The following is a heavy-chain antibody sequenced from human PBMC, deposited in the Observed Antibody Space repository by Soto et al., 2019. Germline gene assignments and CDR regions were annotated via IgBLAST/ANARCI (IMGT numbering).Heavy chain of an antibody. Sequence: QVQLVQSGAEVKKPGASVKVSCKASGYTFTSYYMHWVRQAPGQGLEWMGIINPSGGSTSYAQKFQGRVTMTRDTSTSTVYMELSSLRSEDTAVYYCVRVGGEDAFDIWGQGTMVTVSS. CDR1: GYTFTSYY. CDR3: VRVGGEDAFDI. J-gene: IGHJ3*02. CDR2: INPSGGST. D-gene: IGHD3-16*01. V-gene: IGHV1-46*01.